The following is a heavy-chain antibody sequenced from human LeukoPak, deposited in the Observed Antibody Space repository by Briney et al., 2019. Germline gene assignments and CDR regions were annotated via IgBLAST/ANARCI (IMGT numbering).Heavy chain of an antibody. CDR3: ARDWVRDVWGSYRPDAFDI. J-gene: IGHJ3*02. CDR2: IYTSGST. V-gene: IGHV4-4*07. Sequence: PSETLSLTCAVYGGSISSYYWSWIRQPAGKGLEWIGRIYTSGSTNYNPSLKSRVTMSVDTSKNQFSLKLSSVTAADTAVYYCARDWVRDVWGSYRPDAFDIWGQGTMVTVSS. D-gene: IGHD3-16*02. CDR1: GGSISSYY.